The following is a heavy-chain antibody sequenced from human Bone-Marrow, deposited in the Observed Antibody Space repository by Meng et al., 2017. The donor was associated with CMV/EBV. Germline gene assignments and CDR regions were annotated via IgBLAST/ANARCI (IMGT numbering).Heavy chain of an antibody. CDR2: INSDGSST. V-gene: IGHV3-74*01. D-gene: IGHD1-26*01. CDR1: GFTFSSYG. Sequence: GGSLRLSCAASGFTFSSYGMHWVRQAPGKGLVWVSRINSDGSSTSYADSVKGRFTISRDNAKNTLYLQMNSLRAEDTAVYYCARGRGSGSYWAWFDPWGQGTLVTVSS. CDR3: ARGRGSGSYWAWFDP. J-gene: IGHJ5*02.